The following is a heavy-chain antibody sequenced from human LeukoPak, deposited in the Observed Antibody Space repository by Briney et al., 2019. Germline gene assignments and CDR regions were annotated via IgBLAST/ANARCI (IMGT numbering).Heavy chain of an antibody. Sequence: SETLSLTCTVSGGSISSHYWSWIRQPPGKGLEWIGYIYYSGCTNYNPSLKSRVTISVDTSKNQFSLKLSSVTAADTAVYYCARGAALGYWGQGTLVTVSS. CDR3: ARGAALGY. D-gene: IGHD6-6*01. J-gene: IGHJ4*02. CDR2: IYYSGCT. CDR1: GGSISSHY. V-gene: IGHV4-59*11.